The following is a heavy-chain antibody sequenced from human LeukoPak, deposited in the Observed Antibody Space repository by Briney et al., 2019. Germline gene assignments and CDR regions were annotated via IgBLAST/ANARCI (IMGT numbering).Heavy chain of an antibody. CDR1: GLDFSKYW. CDR3: ARDPYSNYNRAFDY. V-gene: IGHV3-74*01. CDR2: IKGDGTYT. Sequence: QPGGSLRLSCAASGLDFSKYWMHWVRQAPGEGLVWVSRIKGDGTYTNYADSVRGRFTISRDNAKNTLYLQMNSLRAEDTAVYYCARDPYSNYNRAFDYWGQGTLVTVSS. J-gene: IGHJ4*02. D-gene: IGHD4-11*01.